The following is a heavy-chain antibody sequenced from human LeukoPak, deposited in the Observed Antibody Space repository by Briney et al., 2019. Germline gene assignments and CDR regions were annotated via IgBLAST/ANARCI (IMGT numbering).Heavy chain of an antibody. Sequence: PGGSLRLSCAASGFTFSSYAMHWVRQAPGKGLEWVAVISYDGSNKYYADSVKGRFTISRDNSKNTLYLQMNSLRAEDTAVYYCARAPATYYYDSSGYPDYWGQGTLVTVSS. D-gene: IGHD3-22*01. CDR2: ISYDGSNK. CDR1: GFTFSSYA. J-gene: IGHJ4*02. V-gene: IGHV3-30-3*01. CDR3: ARAPATYYYDSSGYPDY.